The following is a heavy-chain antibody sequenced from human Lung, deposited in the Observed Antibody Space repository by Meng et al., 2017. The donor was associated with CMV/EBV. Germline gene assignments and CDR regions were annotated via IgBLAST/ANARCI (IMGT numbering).Heavy chain of an antibody. D-gene: IGHD2-8*01. CDR2: IIPLLNKA. CDR1: EGTFKSYS. V-gene: IGHV1-69*10. CDR3: ARVLVLIKIDTEEYNWFDP. J-gene: IGHJ5*02. Sequence: SVKVSCKAPEGTFKSYSISWMRQAPGQGLEWMGGIIPLLNKAHYAEKFKGRVTITADKSTSTAYMELRGLKIEDTAVYYCARVLVLIKIDTEEYNWFDPWGQRTPVTVSS.